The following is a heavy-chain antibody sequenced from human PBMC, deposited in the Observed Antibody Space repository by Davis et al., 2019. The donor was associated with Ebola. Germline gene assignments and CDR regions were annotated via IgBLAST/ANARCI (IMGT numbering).Heavy chain of an antibody. CDR2: LGTSADT. Sequence: PGGSLRLSCAASGFIFSNYVMSWVRQAPGKGLEWVSTLGTSADTYYAGSVKARFTISRDNSKNTLYLQMNGLRVEDTAIYYCAKDTANIWFDIWGQGTMVTVSS. CDR3: AKDTANIWFDI. D-gene: IGHD2-21*02. CDR1: GFIFSNYV. V-gene: IGHV3-23*01. J-gene: IGHJ3*02.